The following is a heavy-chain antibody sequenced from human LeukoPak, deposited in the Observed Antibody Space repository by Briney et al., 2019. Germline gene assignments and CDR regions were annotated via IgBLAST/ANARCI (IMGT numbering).Heavy chain of an antibody. CDR2: ISSSSSYI. V-gene: IGHV3-21*01. CDR3: ARTITMIVPGFDY. Sequence: PGGSLRLSCAASGFTFSSYSMNWVRQAPGKGLEWVSSISSSSSYIYYADSVKGRFTISRDNAKNSLYLQMNSLRAEDTAVYYCARTITMIVPGFDYWGQGTLVTVSS. CDR1: GFTFSSYS. J-gene: IGHJ4*02. D-gene: IGHD3-22*01.